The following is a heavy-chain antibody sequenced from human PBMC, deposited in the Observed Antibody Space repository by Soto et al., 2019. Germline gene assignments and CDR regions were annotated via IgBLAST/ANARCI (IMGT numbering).Heavy chain of an antibody. V-gene: IGHV3-30*18. J-gene: IGHJ4*02. CDR3: EKVAKQWLVRRYYFDY. CDR2: ISYDGSNK. Sequence: ESGGGVVQPGRSLRLSCAASGFTFSSYGMHWVRQAPGKGLEWVAVISYDGSNKYYADSVKGRFTISRDNSKNTLYLQMNSLRAEDTAVYYCEKVAKQWLVRRYYFDYWGQGTLVTVSS. CDR1: GFTFSSYG. D-gene: IGHD6-19*01.